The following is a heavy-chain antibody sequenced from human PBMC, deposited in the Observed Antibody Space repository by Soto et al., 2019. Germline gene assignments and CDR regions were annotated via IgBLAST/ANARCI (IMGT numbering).Heavy chain of an antibody. CDR1: GFMFGSYW. Sequence: EVQLVESGGGLVQPGGSLRLSCTASGFMFGSYWMTWVRHVPGKGLQWVANIKRDGSEKYYVDFVKGRFTISRDNADNSVFLDMNNLRVDDTATYYCARVRATDYGIDYWGQGALVTVSS. CDR3: ARVRATDYGIDY. D-gene: IGHD4-17*01. J-gene: IGHJ4*02. V-gene: IGHV3-7*03. CDR2: IKRDGSEK.